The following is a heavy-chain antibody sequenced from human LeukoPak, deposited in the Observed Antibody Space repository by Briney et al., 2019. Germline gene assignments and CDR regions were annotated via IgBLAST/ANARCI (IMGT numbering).Heavy chain of an antibody. V-gene: IGHV3-30*04. CDR3: SALSD. Sequence: GGSLRLSCAASGFTFSRYAMHWVRQAPGKGLEWVAVISYDGSNKYYADSVKGRFTISRDNSKNTLYLQMNSLRAEDTAVYYCSALSDWGQGTLVTVSS. CDR2: ISYDGSNK. J-gene: IGHJ4*02. CDR1: GFTFSRYA.